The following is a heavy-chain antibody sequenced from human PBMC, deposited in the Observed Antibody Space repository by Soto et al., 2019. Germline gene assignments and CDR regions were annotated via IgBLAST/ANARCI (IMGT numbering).Heavy chain of an antibody. V-gene: IGHV3-74*01. CDR1: GFTFSSYW. Sequence: EVQLVESGGGLVQPGGSLRLSCAASGFTFSSYWMHWVRQVPGKGLVWVSRINSDGSSTGYADSVMGRFTISRDNAKNTLYLQMNSLRAGDTAVYYCARDQGYCSGGSCYVAGYWGQGPLVTVSS. CDR3: ARDQGYCSGGSCYVAGY. CDR2: INSDGSST. J-gene: IGHJ4*02. D-gene: IGHD2-15*01.